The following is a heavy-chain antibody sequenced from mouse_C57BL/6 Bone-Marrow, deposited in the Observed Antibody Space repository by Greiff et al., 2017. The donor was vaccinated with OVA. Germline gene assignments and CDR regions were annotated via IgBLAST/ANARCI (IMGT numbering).Heavy chain of an antibody. D-gene: IGHD3-3*01. CDR3: ARGDLDYFDY. V-gene: IGHV1-81*01. CDR1: GYTFTSYG. J-gene: IGHJ2*01. CDR2: IYPRSGNT. Sequence: VMLVESGAELARPGASVKLSCKASGYTFTSYGISWVKQRTGQGLEWIGEIYPRSGNTYYNEKFKGKATLTADKSSSTAYMELRSLTSEDSAVYVCARGDLDYFDYWGQGTTLTVSS.